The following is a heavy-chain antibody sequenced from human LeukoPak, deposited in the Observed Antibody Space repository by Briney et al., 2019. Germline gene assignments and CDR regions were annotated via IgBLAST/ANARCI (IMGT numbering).Heavy chain of an antibody. D-gene: IGHD5-12*01. V-gene: IGHV1-2*02. CDR2: INPNSGGT. CDR1: GGTFSSYA. Sequence: GASVKVSRKASGGTFSSYAISCVRQAPGQGLEWMGWINPNSGGTNYAQKFQGRVTMTRDTSIRTAYMELSRLRSDDTAVYYCARDPPSGYDVGGDYWGQGTLVTVSS. J-gene: IGHJ4*02. CDR3: ARDPPSGYDVGGDY.